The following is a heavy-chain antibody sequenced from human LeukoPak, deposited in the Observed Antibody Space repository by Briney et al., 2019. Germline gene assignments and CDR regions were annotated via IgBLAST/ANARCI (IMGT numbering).Heavy chain of an antibody. CDR3: AKASPAGYWYFDL. CDR2: ISGSGGST. CDR1: GFTFSSFA. J-gene: IGHJ2*01. Sequence: GGSLRLPRAASGFTFSSFAISWVRQAPGKGLECVSVISGSGGSTYYADSVKGRFTISRDNSKNTLYLQMNSLRADDTALYYCAKASPAGYWYFDLWGRGTLVTVSS. V-gene: IGHV3-23*01.